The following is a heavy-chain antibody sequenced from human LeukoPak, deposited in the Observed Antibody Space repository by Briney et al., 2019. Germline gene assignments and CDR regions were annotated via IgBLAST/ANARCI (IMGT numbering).Heavy chain of an antibody. D-gene: IGHD5-12*01. CDR3: ARDLRGYSYCYGMDV. Sequence: ASVKVSCKASGYTFTSYYMHWVRQAPGQGLEWMGIINPSSGSTSYAQKFQGRVTMTRDTSTSTVYMELSSLRSEDTAVYYCARDLRGYSYCYGMDVWGQGTTVTVSS. CDR2: INPSSGST. J-gene: IGHJ6*02. V-gene: IGHV1-46*01. CDR1: GYTFTSYY.